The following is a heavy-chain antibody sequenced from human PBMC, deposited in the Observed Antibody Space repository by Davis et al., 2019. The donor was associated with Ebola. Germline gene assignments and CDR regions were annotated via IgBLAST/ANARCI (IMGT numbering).Heavy chain of an antibody. CDR2: INPNSGNT. CDR1: GYTFISYD. CDR3: ARGPIPTFGGFWSMDV. D-gene: IGHD3-3*01. J-gene: IGHJ6*02. V-gene: IGHV1-8*01. Sequence: ASVKVSCKASGYTFISYDINWVRQATGQGLEWMGWINPNSGNTGYAQKFQGRVTMTRNTSISTAYMELSSLRSEDTAVYYCARGPIPTFGGFWSMDVWGQGTTVTVSS.